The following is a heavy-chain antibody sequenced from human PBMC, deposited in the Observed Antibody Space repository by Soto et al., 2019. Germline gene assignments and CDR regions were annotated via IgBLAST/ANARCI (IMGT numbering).Heavy chain of an antibody. J-gene: IGHJ4*02. CDR3: AKSRVFIGAIVTLLDS. Sequence: GGSLRLSCATSEFTLSSYALVWVRQAAEKGLEWVASISNNGDTAYYADSVKGRFTISRGNSENTLYLQMNGLRADDTALYFCAKSRVFIGAIVTLLDSWGQGTQVTVSS. D-gene: IGHD3-16*02. CDR1: EFTLSSYA. V-gene: IGHV3-23*01. CDR2: ISNNGDTA.